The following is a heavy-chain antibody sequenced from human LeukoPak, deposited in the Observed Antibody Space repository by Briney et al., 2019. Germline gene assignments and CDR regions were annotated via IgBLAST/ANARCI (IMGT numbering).Heavy chain of an antibody. V-gene: IGHV4-4*07. CDR1: GASISSYH. CDR3: ARDGLYTSGYSYFDY. Sequence: KSSETLSLTCTVSGASISSYHWSWIRQPAGKGLEWIRRIYISGSTNYNPSLKSRVTMSIDTSKNQFSLKLRSVAAADTAVYYYARDGLYTSGYSYFDYCGEGTLVTVSS. D-gene: IGHD2-15*01. J-gene: IGHJ4*02. CDR2: IYISGST.